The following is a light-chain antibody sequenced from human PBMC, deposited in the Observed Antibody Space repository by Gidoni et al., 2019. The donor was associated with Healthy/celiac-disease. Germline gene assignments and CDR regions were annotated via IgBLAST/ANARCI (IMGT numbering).Light chain of an antibody. V-gene: IGKV3-15*01. J-gene: IGKJ2*04. CDR1: QSVSSN. CDR3: QQYNNWPPCS. CDR2: GAS. Sequence: EIVMTQSPATLSVSPGERATRSCRARQSVSSNLAWYKPKPGQAPRLLIYGASTSANGIPARFSGSGSGTEFTLTISSLQSEDFAVYYCQQYNNWPPCSFGQGTKLEIK.